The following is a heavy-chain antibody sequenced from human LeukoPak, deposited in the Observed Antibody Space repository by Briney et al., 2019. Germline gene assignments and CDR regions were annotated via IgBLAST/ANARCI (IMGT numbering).Heavy chain of an antibody. CDR2: ISWNSGSI. D-gene: IGHD1-26*01. J-gene: IGHJ3*02. V-gene: IGHV3-9*03. Sequence: GGSLRLSCAASGFTFDDYAMHWVRQAPGKGLEWVSRISWNSGSIGYADSVKGRFTISRDNAKNSLYLQMNSLRAEDMALYYCARSIVISTTDAFDIWGLGTMVTVSS. CDR1: GFTFDDYA. CDR3: ARSIVISTTDAFDI.